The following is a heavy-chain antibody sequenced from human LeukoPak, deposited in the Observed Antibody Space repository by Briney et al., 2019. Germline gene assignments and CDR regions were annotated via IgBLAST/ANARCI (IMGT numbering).Heavy chain of an antibody. D-gene: IGHD5-18*01. CDR1: GDSISSGGYS. Sequence: PSQTLSLTCTVSGDSISSGGYSWSWIRQPPGKGLEWIGYIYHIGYISQSGNIYQNPSLKSRVTISVDTSKNQFSLKLSSVTAADTAVYYCARAAVDTGHPYYYYYGMDVWGQGTTVTVSS. CDR3: ARAAVDTGHPYYYYYGMDV. J-gene: IGHJ6*02. V-gene: IGHV4-30-2*01. CDR2: ISQSGNI.